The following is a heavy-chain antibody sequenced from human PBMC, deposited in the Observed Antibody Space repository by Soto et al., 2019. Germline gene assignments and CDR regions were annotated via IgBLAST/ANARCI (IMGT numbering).Heavy chain of an antibody. CDR2: ISSNGGST. Sequence: EVQLVESGGGLVQPGGSLRLSCSASGFTFSSYAMHWVRQAPGKGLEYVSAISSNGGSTYYADSVKGRFTMSRDNSKNYLYLQMSRLRAEDTAVYYCVKGIDIVVVPAAKVGLYYYGMDVWGQGTTVTVSS. J-gene: IGHJ6*02. CDR3: VKGIDIVVVPAAKVGLYYYGMDV. D-gene: IGHD2-2*01. CDR1: GFTFSSYA. V-gene: IGHV3-64D*08.